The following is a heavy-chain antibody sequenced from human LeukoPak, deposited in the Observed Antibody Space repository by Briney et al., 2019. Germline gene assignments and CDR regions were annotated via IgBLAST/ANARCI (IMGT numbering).Heavy chain of an antibody. CDR1: GFTFSDYY. CDR2: ISSSGSSI. Sequence: PGGSLRLSCAASGFTFSDYYMSWIRQAPGKGLECLSYISSSGSSIYYADSVKGRFTISRDNAKNSLYLQMNSLRAEDTAVYYCAKDLEGYDFWSGPYYFDYWGQGTLVTVSS. J-gene: IGHJ4*02. V-gene: IGHV3-11*04. D-gene: IGHD3-3*01. CDR3: AKDLEGYDFWSGPYYFDY.